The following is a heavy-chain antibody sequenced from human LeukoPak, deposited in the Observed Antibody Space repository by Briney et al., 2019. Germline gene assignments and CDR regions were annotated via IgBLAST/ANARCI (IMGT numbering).Heavy chain of an antibody. D-gene: IGHD6-19*01. CDR1: GFTFSSYA. Sequence: GGSLRLSCAASGFTFSSYAMSWVRQAPGKGLEWVSAISGSGGSTYYADSVKGRFTISRDNSKNTLYRQMNSLRAEDTAVYYGAKAAKQRGYRRGWDSDYWGQGTLVTVSS. CDR2: ISGSGGST. CDR3: AKAAKQRGYRRGWDSDY. J-gene: IGHJ4*02. V-gene: IGHV3-23*01.